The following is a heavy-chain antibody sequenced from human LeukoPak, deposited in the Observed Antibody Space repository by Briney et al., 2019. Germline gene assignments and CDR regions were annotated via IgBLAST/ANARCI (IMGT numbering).Heavy chain of an antibody. D-gene: IGHD2-15*01. CDR3: ARRYCSGGSCPIDY. J-gene: IGHJ4*02. V-gene: IGHV4-31*03. Sequence: SETLSLTCTVSGGSISSGGYYWSWIRQHPGKGLEWIGYIYYSGSTYYNPSLKSRVTISVDTSKNQFSLKLSPVTAADTAVYYCARRYCSGGSCPIDYWGQGTLVTVSS. CDR1: GGSISSGGYY. CDR2: IYYSGST.